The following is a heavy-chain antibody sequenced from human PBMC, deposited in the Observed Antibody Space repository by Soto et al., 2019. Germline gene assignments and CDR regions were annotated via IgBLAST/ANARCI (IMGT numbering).Heavy chain of an antibody. CDR3: ARDKGWSLGTRYGMDV. V-gene: IGHV3-53*04. CDR2: IYSGGST. CDR1: GFTVSSNY. Sequence: EVQLVESGGGLVQPGGSLRLSCAASGFTVSSNYMSWVRQAPGKGLEWVSVIYSGGSTYYADSVKGRFTISRHNSKNTLYLQMNSLRAEDTAVYYCARDKGWSLGTRYGMDVWGQGTTVTVSS. D-gene: IGHD2-15*01. J-gene: IGHJ6*02.